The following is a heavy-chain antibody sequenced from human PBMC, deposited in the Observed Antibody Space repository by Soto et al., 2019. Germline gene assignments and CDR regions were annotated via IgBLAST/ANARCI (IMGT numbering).Heavy chain of an antibody. V-gene: IGHV3-15*04. CDR3: TTLWTWDRGYDLEP. CDR1: GLWFSDDW. D-gene: IGHD5-12*01. J-gene: IGHJ5*02. Sequence: PGGSLSLSCDASGLWFSDDWLSWVRQAPGKGLEWVARIVSKKDSGRIDYAAPVRGRFTISRDDSKSTVYLQMNSLEIEDTGVYYCTTLWTWDRGYDLEPWGQGTLVTVSS. CDR2: IVSKKDSGRI.